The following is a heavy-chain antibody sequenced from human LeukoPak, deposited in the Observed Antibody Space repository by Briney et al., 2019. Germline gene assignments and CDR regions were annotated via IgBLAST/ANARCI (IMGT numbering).Heavy chain of an antibody. Sequence: GASVKVSCKASGYTFTGYYMHWVRQAPGQGLEWMGWINPNSGGTNYAQKFQGRVTMTRDTSISTAYMELSRLRSDDTAVYYCARDLWFGELFWWFDPWGQGTLVTVSS. CDR1: GYTFTGYY. CDR2: INPNSGGT. D-gene: IGHD3-10*01. V-gene: IGHV1-2*02. J-gene: IGHJ5*02. CDR3: ARDLWFGELFWWFDP.